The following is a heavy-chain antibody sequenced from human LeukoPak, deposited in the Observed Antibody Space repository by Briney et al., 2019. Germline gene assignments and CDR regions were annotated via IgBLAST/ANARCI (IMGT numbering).Heavy chain of an antibody. D-gene: IGHD4-11*01. CDR3: ARGDSNYWSFDY. V-gene: IGHV4-59*01. CDR2: TYYTGST. Sequence: PSETLSLTCTVSGGSMSSYYWSWIRQPPGKGLEWIGYTYYTGSTNYNPSLKSRVTISVDTSKNQFSLKLSSVTAADTAVYYCARGDSNYWSFDYWGQGTLVTVSS. J-gene: IGHJ4*02. CDR1: GGSMSSYY.